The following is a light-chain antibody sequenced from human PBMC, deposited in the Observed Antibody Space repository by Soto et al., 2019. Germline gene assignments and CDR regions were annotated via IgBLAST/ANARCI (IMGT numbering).Light chain of an antibody. V-gene: IGLV2-23*01. CDR3: SSYAGSGTWV. Sequence: LTQPASVSGSPGQSITISCTGTSSDVGNSNRVSWYQHHPGTDPKVMIYEGIKRPSGVSIRFSGSKSGNTASLTISGLQAEDEADYYCSSYAGSGTWVFGGGTKLTVL. J-gene: IGLJ3*02. CDR1: SSDVGNSNR. CDR2: EGI.